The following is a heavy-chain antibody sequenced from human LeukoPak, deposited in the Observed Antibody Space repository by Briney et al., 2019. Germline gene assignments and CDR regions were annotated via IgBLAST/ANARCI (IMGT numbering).Heavy chain of an antibody. J-gene: IGHJ4*02. CDR1: GFTFRSNW. Sequence: GALRLSCAASGFTFRSNWMHWVRQTPGRGLLWVSRINSDGLSTSYADSVKGRFTISRDNAKNTLYLQMNSLRAEDTAVYYCARDLPGLSAAGTFDCWGQGTLVTVSS. CDR3: ARDLPGLSAAGTFDC. CDR2: INSDGLST. V-gene: IGHV3-74*01. D-gene: IGHD6-13*01.